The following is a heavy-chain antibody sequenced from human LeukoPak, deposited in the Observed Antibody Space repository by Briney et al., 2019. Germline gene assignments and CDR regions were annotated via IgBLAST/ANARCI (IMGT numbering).Heavy chain of an antibody. D-gene: IGHD1-26*01. Sequence: GGSLRLSCAASGFTFSAYSMNWVRQAPGKGLEWVTVISYDGSNKYYADSVKGRFTISRDNAKNSLYLQMNSLRAENTAVYYCATPLEWYSGSYFDYWGQGTLVTVSS. CDR2: ISYDGSNK. CDR3: ATPLEWYSGSYFDY. CDR1: GFTFSAYS. V-gene: IGHV3-30*03. J-gene: IGHJ4*02.